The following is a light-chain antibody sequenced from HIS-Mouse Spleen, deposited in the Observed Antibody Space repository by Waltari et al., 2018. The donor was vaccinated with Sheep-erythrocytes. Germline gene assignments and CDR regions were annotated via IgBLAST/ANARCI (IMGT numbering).Light chain of an antibody. Sequence: QSVLTQPPSASGTPGQRVTISCSGSSSNIGSNYVYWYQQLPGTAPKLLIYRNTRRPSGVPDRFSGSTSGTSASLAISGLRSEDEADYYCAAWDDSLSGPVFGGGTKLTVL. V-gene: IGLV1-47*01. J-gene: IGLJ3*02. CDR2: RNT. CDR3: AAWDDSLSGPV. CDR1: SSNIGSNY.